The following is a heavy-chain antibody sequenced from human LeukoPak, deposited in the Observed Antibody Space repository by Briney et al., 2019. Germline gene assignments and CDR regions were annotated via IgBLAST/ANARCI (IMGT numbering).Heavy chain of an antibody. CDR3: AKDPIAAAGHNWFDP. D-gene: IGHD6-13*01. V-gene: IGHV3-30*02. CDR2: IRYDGSNK. CDR1: GFTFSSYG. J-gene: IGHJ5*02. Sequence: GGSLRLSCAAPGFTFSSYGMHWVRQAPGKGLEWVAFIRYDGSNKYYADSVKGRFTISRDNSKNTLYLQMNSLRAEDTAVYYCAKDPIAAAGHNWFDPWGQGTLVTVSS.